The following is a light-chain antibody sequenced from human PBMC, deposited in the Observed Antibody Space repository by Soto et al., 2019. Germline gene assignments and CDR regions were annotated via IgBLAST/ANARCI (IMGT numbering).Light chain of an antibody. CDR2: GGS. CDR3: QQYNNWPKT. V-gene: IGKV3-15*01. CDR1: QSVSNN. Sequence: IVLTQSPGTLSLSPGERATLSCRASQSVSNNYLAWYQHKPGQSPRLLIYGGSARATGIPARFSGSGSGTEFTLTISSLQSEDFAVYYCQQYNNWPKTFGQGTKVDIK. J-gene: IGKJ1*01.